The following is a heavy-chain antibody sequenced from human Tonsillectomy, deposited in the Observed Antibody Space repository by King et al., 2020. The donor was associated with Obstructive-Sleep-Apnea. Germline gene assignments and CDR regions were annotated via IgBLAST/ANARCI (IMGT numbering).Heavy chain of an antibody. J-gene: IGHJ4*02. CDR2: ISWNSGSI. Sequence: DVQLVESGGGLVQPGRSLRLSCAASGFTFDDHAMHWVRQAPGKGLEWVSGISWNSGSIGYADSVKGRFTISRDNAKKSLFLQMNSLRADDTAFYYCAKDLSSGWYSPQDYWGQGTLVTVSS. V-gene: IGHV3-9*01. CDR1: GFTFDDHA. D-gene: IGHD6-19*01. CDR3: AKDLSSGWYSPQDY.